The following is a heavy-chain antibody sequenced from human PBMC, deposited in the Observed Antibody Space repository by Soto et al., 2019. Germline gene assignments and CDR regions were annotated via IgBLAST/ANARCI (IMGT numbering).Heavy chain of an antibody. CDR1: GFRFDDYA. Sequence: EVQLVESGGGLVQPGRSLRLSCAASGFRFDDYAMHWVRQAPGKGLEWVSGISYNSGSIGYADSVKGRFTISRDTAKNSLYLQMNSLRAEDTALYYCARDRIGRFYAIDVWGQGTTVTVSS. D-gene: IGHD2-15*01. CDR3: ARDRIGRFYAIDV. J-gene: IGHJ6*02. CDR2: ISYNSGSI. V-gene: IGHV3-9*01.